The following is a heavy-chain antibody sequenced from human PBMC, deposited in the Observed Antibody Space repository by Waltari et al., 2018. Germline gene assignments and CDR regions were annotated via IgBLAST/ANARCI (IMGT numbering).Heavy chain of an antibody. J-gene: IGHJ5*02. CDR1: GGSISSHY. CDR2: IYYSGST. D-gene: IGHD1-26*01. V-gene: IGHV4-59*11. CDR3: ARDQEGATGVDP. Sequence: QVQLQESGPGLVKPSETLSLTCTVSGGSISSHYWSWIRQPPGKGLEWIGYIYYSGSTNYNPSLKSRVTISVDTSKNQFSLKLSSVTAADTVVYYCARDQEGATGVDPWGQGTLVTVSS.